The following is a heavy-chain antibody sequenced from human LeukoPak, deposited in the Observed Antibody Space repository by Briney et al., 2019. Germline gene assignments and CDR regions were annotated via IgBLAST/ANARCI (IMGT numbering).Heavy chain of an antibody. D-gene: IGHD6-19*01. Sequence: GGSLRLSCAASGFTVSSNYMSWVRQAPGKGLEWVSVIYSGGSTYYADSVKGRFTISRDNSKNTPYLQMNSLRAEDTAVYYCARDVAVAGTLDDYWGQGTLVTVSS. CDR1: GFTVSSNY. CDR2: IYSGGST. V-gene: IGHV3-66*01. J-gene: IGHJ4*02. CDR3: ARDVAVAGTLDDY.